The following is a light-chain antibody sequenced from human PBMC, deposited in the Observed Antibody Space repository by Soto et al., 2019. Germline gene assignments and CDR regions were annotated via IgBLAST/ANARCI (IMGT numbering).Light chain of an antibody. J-gene: IGKJ2*01. CDR3: QQDHTWPRT. V-gene: IGKV3-20*01. CDR1: QSVSRTY. CDR2: DAS. Sequence: EIVLTQSPDTLSLSPGERATLSCRTSQSVSRTYLAWYQQKPGQAPRLLIYDASNRATGFPDRFSGSGSGTDFTLTISGLEPGDFAVYYCQQDHTWPRTFGQGTKVDIK.